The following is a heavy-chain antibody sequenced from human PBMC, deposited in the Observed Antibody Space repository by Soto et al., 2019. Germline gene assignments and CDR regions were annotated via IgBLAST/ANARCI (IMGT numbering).Heavy chain of an antibody. V-gene: IGHV4-39*01. CDR3: ARLLFPRDYYDSSGYYSGFDY. J-gene: IGHJ4*02. CDR1: GGSISSSSYY. D-gene: IGHD3-22*01. CDR2: IYYSGST. Sequence: QLQLQESGPGLVKPSETLSLTCTVSGGSISSSSYYWGWIRQPPGKGLEWIGSIYYSGSTYYNPSLKSRVTISVDTSKNQFSLKLSSVTAADTAVYYCARLLFPRDYYDSSGYYSGFDYWGQGTLVTVSS.